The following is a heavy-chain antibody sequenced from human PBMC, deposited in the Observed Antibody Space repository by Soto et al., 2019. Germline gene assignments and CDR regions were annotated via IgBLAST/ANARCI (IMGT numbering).Heavy chain of an antibody. CDR3: AKDSFSGRQQQVPYCYYGIEV. J-gene: IGHJ6*01. CDR1: GGSVSSGSYY. Sequence: QVQLQESGPGLVKPSETLSLTCTVSGGSVSSGSYYWSWIRQPPGKGLEWIGYIYYSGSTNYNPSRKSRVTISVYTPKNKYYQKLSSVTAADTAVYYCAKDSFSGRQQQVPYCYYGIEVLGQGTTVTVSS. D-gene: IGHD6-13*01. CDR2: IYYSGST. V-gene: IGHV4-61*01.